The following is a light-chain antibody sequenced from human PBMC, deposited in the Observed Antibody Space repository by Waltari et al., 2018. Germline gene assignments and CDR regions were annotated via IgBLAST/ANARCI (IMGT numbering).Light chain of an antibody. J-gene: IGLJ2*01. CDR2: DVS. V-gene: IGLV2-14*01. CDR3: SSYTSSSTVV. CDR1: SSDVGGYNY. Sequence: QSALTQPASVSGSPGQSITISCPGTSSDVGGYNYVSWYQQHPGKAPKLMIYDVSNRPAGVSNRFSVSKSGNTASLTISGLQAEDEADYYCSSYTSSSTVVFGGGTKLTVL.